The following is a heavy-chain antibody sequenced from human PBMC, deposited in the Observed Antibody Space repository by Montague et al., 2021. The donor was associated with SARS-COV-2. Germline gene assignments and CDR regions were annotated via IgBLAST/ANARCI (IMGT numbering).Heavy chain of an antibody. J-gene: IGHJ6*02. D-gene: IGHD1-26*01. CDR2: VYPSGTT. Sequence: SETLSLTCSVSGDSISGYYWGWIRQPAGKRLEWIGRVYPSGTTDYNPSLGSRVTVSVDTSKNHFSLKLTSVTAAVTAVYYCARDTRRVEESGPWDDKGIDVWGQGTTVSVSS. V-gene: IGHV4-4*07. CDR1: GDSISGYY. CDR3: ARDTRRVEESGPWDDKGIDV.